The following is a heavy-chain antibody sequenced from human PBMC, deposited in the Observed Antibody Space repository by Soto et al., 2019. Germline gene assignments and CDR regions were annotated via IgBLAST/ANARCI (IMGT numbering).Heavy chain of an antibody. CDR2: IIPIFGTA. Sequence: ASVKVSCKASGGTFSSYAISWVRQAPGQGLEWMGGIIPIFGTANYAQKFQGRVTITADESTSTAYMELSSLRSEDTAVYYCARVWYYDSSGPFDYWGQGTLVTVSS. V-gene: IGHV1-69*13. J-gene: IGHJ4*02. CDR3: ARVWYYDSSGPFDY. D-gene: IGHD3-22*01. CDR1: GGTFSSYA.